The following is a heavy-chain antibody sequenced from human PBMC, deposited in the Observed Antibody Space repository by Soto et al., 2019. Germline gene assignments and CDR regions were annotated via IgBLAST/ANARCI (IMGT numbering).Heavy chain of an antibody. CDR2: IIPIFGTA. Sequence: QVQLVQSGAEVKKPGSSVKVSCKASGGTFSSYAISWVRQAPGQGLEWMGGIIPIFGTANYAQKFQGRVTITADESTRTAYMELSSLRSEDTAVYYCARVEWRNSIYYYYGMDVWGQGTTVTVSS. CDR3: ARVEWRNSIYYYYGMDV. D-gene: IGHD3-3*01. V-gene: IGHV1-69*01. J-gene: IGHJ6*02. CDR1: GGTFSSYA.